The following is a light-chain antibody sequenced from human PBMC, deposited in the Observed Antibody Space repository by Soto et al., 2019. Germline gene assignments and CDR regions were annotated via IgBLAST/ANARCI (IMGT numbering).Light chain of an antibody. CDR3: QQYGGSPRT. V-gene: IGKV3-20*01. Sequence: ERVISHSPTTLTISPGERATLSCRASQSVSILLAWYQQKRGQAPRLLIHGASSRATGIPDRFSGSGSGTDFTLTISRLEPEDFAVYYCQQYGGSPRTFGQGSKVDIK. CDR2: GAS. CDR1: QSVSIL. J-gene: IGKJ1*01.